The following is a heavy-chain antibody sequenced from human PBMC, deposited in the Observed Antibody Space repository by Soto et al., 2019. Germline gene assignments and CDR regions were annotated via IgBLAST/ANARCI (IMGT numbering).Heavy chain of an antibody. J-gene: IGHJ4*02. Sequence: GGSLRLSCAASGFTFSSYAMHWVRQAPGKGLEWVAVISYDGSNKYYADSVKGRFTISRDNSKNTLYLQMNSLRAEDTAVYYCARGRRYYYDSSGYFATFDYWGQGTLVTV. CDR2: ISYDGSNK. D-gene: IGHD3-22*01. CDR3: ARGRRYYYDSSGYFATFDY. V-gene: IGHV3-30-3*01. CDR1: GFTFSSYA.